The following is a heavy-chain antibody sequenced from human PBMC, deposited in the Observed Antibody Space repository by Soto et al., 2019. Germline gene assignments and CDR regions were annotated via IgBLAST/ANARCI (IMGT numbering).Heavy chain of an antibody. CDR3: ARERDWTAARWGYYYGMDV. CDR1: GYTFTSYY. Sequence: QVQLVQSGAEVKKPGASVKVPCKASGYTFTSYYMHWVRQAPGQGLEWMGIINPSGGSTSYAQKFQGRVTMTRDTSTSTVYMELSSLRSEDTAVYYCARERDWTAARWGYYYGMDVWGQGTTVTVSS. V-gene: IGHV1-46*01. J-gene: IGHJ6*02. CDR2: INPSGGST. D-gene: IGHD6-6*01.